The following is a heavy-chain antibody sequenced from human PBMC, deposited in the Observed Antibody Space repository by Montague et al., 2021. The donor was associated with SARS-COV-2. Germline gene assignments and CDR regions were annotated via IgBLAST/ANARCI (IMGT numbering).Heavy chain of an antibody. J-gene: IGHJ4*02. Sequence: CAISGDSVSMNRAAWNWIRQSPSRGVELMGRTYCRSKWDNDYAVAVKSRITINPDTSKNQISLQLNSVPPEDTDVYYCARTSSPSDYWGQGTLVTVSS. CDR2: TYCRSKWDN. CDR3: ARTSSPSDY. V-gene: IGHV6-1*01. CDR1: GDSVSMNRAA.